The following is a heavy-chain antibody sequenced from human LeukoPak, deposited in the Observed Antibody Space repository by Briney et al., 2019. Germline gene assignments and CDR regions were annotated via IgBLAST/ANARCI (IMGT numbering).Heavy chain of an antibody. V-gene: IGHV3-64D*06. CDR2: TKTSGDKT. Sequence: PGGSLRLSCSGSGFTFSTYAIHWVRQAPGKGPKYFYLTKTSGDKTYYADSVKGRFTISRDNSKNTVSLQMSSLRDEDTAMYYCVKDLYKGETSTWYYFDYWGQGTLVTVSS. D-gene: IGHD6-13*01. CDR3: VKDLYKGETSTWYYFDY. CDR1: GFTFSTYA. J-gene: IGHJ4*02.